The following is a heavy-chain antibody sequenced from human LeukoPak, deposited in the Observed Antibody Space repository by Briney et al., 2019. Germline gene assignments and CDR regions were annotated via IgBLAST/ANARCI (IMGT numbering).Heavy chain of an antibody. V-gene: IGHV3-9*01. CDR2: ISWNGGGI. Sequence: GGSLRLSCAASGFSFSDYAMHWVRQAPGKGLEWVSGISWNGGGIAYADSVKGRFTISRENSKNSLSLQMNSLRAEDTALYYCAKDGKNCFDCWGQGTLVTVSS. CDR3: AKDGKNCFDC. CDR1: GFSFSDYA. J-gene: IGHJ4*02.